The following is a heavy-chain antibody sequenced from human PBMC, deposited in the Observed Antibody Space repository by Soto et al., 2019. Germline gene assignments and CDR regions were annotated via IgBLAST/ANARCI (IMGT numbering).Heavy chain of an antibody. J-gene: IGHJ4*02. Sequence: PSETLSLTCAVYGGSFSGYYWSWIRQPPGKGLEWIGEINHSGSTNYNPSLKSRVTMSVDTSKNQFSLKLSSVTAADTAVYYCARGGARGYCSSTSCHYFDYWGQGTLVTVSS. V-gene: IGHV4-34*01. CDR2: INHSGST. CDR3: ARGGARGYCSSTSCHYFDY. D-gene: IGHD2-2*01. CDR1: GGSFSGYY.